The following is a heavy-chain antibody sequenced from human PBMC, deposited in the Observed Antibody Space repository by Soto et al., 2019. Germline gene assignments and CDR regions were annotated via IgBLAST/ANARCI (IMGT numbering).Heavy chain of an antibody. CDR3: ARVVVVAAIVGWFDP. CDR1: GFTFSSYW. V-gene: IGHV3-7*03. D-gene: IGHD2-15*01. Sequence: EVQLVESGGGLVQPGGSLRLSCAASGFTFSSYWMSWVRQAPGKGLEWVANIKQDGSEKYYVDSVKGRFTISRDNAKNALYLQMNSLRAEDTAVYYWARVVVVAAIVGWFDPWGQGTLVTVSS. J-gene: IGHJ5*02. CDR2: IKQDGSEK.